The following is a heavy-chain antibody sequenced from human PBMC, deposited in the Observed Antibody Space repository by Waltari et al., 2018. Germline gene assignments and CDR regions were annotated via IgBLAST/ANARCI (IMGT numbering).Heavy chain of an antibody. CDR2: ISAIRAAI. J-gene: IGHJ4*02. CDR1: GFPFVVFS. Sequence: EVQLVESGGGFVQPGGSLGLSCLGSGFPFVVFSMHWIRRAPGKGLEWVAYISAIRAAIYYAESVKGRFTISRDNAKNSLFLQMTNLGVEDTAVYYCATEPAPGAGINYWGQGILVTVSS. D-gene: IGHD6-19*01. V-gene: IGHV3-48*01. CDR3: ATEPAPGAGINY.